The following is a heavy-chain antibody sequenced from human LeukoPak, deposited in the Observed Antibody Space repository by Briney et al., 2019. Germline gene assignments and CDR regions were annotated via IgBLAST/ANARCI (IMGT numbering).Heavy chain of an antibody. CDR2: INPNSGGT. J-gene: IGHJ4*02. D-gene: IGHD3-10*01. CDR3: ARDEVLPWFGDLDD. Sequence: GASVKVSCKASGGTFSSYAISWVRQAPGQGLEWMGWINPNSGGTNYAQKFQGRVTMSRDTSINTAYMELSRLTSDDTAIYYCARDEVLPWFGDLDDWGQGSLVTVSS. V-gene: IGHV1-2*02. CDR1: GGTFSSYA.